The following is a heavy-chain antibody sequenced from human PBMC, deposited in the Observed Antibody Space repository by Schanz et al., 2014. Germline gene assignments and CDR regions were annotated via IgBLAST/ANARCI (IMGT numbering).Heavy chain of an antibody. Sequence: HLVESGGGLIQPGGSLRLSCAASGFTVSDNYMTWVRQAPGKGLEWVASIKQDGSDKYYVDSVKGRFTISRDNNKNFLYLQMNSLRTEDTALYYCAKDNSPGFCSGGSCYGMDVWGQGTTVTVSS. CDR3: AKDNSPGFCSGGSCYGMDV. J-gene: IGHJ6*02. CDR2: IKQDGSDK. V-gene: IGHV3-7*03. CDR1: GFTVSDNY. D-gene: IGHD2-15*01.